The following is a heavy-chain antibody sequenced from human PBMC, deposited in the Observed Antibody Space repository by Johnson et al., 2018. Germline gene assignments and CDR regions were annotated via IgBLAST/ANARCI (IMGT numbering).Heavy chain of an antibody. V-gene: IGHV1-46*01. CDR2: INPTGGRA. J-gene: IGHJ1*01. Sequence: QVQLVQSGAEVRKPGASVTLSCKTSGYDYIRCVRQAPGQGLEWTRIINPTGGRASTAQKFQGRVTMTRDTSTSTVHRDLTSLRSENTAVCYCARGFRDSSGKEYFQHWGQGTVITVSS. CDR3: ARGFRDSSGKEYFQH. CDR1: GYDY. D-gene: IGHD3-22*01.